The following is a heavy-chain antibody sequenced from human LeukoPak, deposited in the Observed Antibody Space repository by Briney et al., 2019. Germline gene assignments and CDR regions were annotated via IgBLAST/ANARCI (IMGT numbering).Heavy chain of an antibody. CDR3: AKGSGSYVY. V-gene: IGHV3-30*18. D-gene: IGHD1-26*01. Sequence: GRSLKLSCAASGFTFSSYGMHWVRQAPGKGLEWVAVISYDGSNKYYADSVKGRFTISRDNSKNTLYLQMNSLRAEDTAVYYCAKGSGSYVYWGQGTLVTVSS. CDR2: ISYDGSNK. J-gene: IGHJ4*02. CDR1: GFTFSSYG.